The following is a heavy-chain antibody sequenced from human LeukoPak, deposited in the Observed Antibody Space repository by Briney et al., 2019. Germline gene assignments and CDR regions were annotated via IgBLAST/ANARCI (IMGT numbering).Heavy chain of an antibody. CDR2: IYYSGST. J-gene: IGHJ6*03. CDR3: ARQAIYYYYMDV. CDR1: GGSISSSNYY. V-gene: IGHV4-39*01. Sequence: SETLSLTCTVSGGSISSSNYYWGWIRQPPGKGLEWIGSIYYSGSTYYNPSLKSRVTISVDTSKNQFSLKLSSVTAADMAVYYCARQAIYYYYMDVWGKGTTVTVSS.